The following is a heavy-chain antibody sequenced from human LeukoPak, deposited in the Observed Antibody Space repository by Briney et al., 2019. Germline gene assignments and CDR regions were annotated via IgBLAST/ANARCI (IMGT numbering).Heavy chain of an antibody. Sequence: GGSLRLSCAASGFTVSTNYMNWVRQAPGKGLEWVSVIYSGGSTYYTDSVKGRFTISRDNSKNTLYLQMNSLRAEDTAVYYCAKDDSGYDYFGPNDYWGQGTLVTVSS. CDR3: AKDDSGYDYFGPNDY. J-gene: IGHJ4*02. CDR1: GFTVSTNY. V-gene: IGHV3-66*01. CDR2: IYSGGST. D-gene: IGHD5-12*01.